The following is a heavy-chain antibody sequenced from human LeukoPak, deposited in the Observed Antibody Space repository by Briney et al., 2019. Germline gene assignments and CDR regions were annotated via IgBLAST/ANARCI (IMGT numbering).Heavy chain of an antibody. CDR2: ISGSGGST. V-gene: IGHV3-23*01. CDR3: AKDMYSSSSNWFDP. Sequence: GGSLRLSCAASGFTFSSYGMSWVRQAPGKGLEWVSAISGSGGSTYYADSVKGRFTISRDNSKNTLYLQMNSLRAEDTAVYYCAKDMYSSSSNWFDPWGQGTLVTVSS. D-gene: IGHD6-13*01. J-gene: IGHJ5*02. CDR1: GFTFSSYG.